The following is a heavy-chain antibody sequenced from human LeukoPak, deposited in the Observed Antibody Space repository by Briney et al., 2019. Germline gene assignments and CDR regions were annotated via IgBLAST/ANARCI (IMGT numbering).Heavy chain of an antibody. V-gene: IGHV4-39*07. Sequence: PSETLSLTCSVSGGSISSNTYYWAWIRQPPGKGLEWLGTFHKSGNTYYNPSLRSRVTISGDTSNNQLSLKVNSVTAADTAVYYCARGGGQKYDSNPFDYWGQGTLVTVSS. J-gene: IGHJ4*02. D-gene: IGHD3-22*01. CDR1: GGSISSNTYY. CDR3: ARGGGQKYDSNPFDY. CDR2: FHKSGNT.